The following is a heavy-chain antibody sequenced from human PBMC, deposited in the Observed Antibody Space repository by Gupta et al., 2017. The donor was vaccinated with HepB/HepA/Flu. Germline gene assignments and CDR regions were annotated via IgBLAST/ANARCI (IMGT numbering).Heavy chain of an antibody. CDR3: ARHRGSPRLTVRVYYYYYYMDV. CDR2: IYYSGST. Sequence: QLQLQESGPGLVKPSETLSLTCTVSGGSISSSSYSWGWIRQPPGKGLEWIGSIYYSGSTYYNPSLKSRVTISVDTSKNQFSLKLSSVTAADTAVYYCARHRGSPRLTVRVYYYYYYMDVWGKGTTVTVSS. V-gene: IGHV4-39*01. CDR1: GGSISSSSYS. J-gene: IGHJ6*03. D-gene: IGHD3-10*02.